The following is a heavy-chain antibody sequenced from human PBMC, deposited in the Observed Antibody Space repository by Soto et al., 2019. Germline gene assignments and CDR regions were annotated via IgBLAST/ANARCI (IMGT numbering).Heavy chain of an antibody. D-gene: IGHD3-16*02. CDR2: IIPMVDTS. CDR1: GGTLRSYA. V-gene: IGHV1-69*13. Sequence: SVKVSCKASGGTLRSYAISWLRQAPVQGLEWMGGIIPMVDTSNYAQKFHGRLTISADASRTTTYMDLTSLGSEDTAVYFCSLGPTHFATKGYQQEWFDPWGRGTLVTLSS. CDR3: SLGPTHFATKGYQQEWFDP. J-gene: IGHJ5*01.